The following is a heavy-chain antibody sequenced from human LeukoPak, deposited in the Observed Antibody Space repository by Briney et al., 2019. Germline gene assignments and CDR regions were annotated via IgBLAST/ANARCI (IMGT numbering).Heavy chain of an antibody. J-gene: IGHJ4*02. Sequence: PGGSLRLSCAASGFTFSSYWMHWVRQAPGKWLVWVSRINSDGSSTSYADSVKGRFTISRDNAKNALHLQMNSLRAEDTAVYYCARSAGTTFDYWGQGTLVTVSS. D-gene: IGHD1-7*01. V-gene: IGHV3-74*01. CDR1: GFTFSSYW. CDR2: INSDGSST. CDR3: ARSAGTTFDY.